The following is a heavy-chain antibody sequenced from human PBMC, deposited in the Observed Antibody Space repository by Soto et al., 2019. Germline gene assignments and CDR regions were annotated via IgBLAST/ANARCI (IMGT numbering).Heavy chain of an antibody. Sequence: PGGSLRLSCAASAISFNTYGVTWVRQAPGKGLEWVSTVTVTGGSTYYADSVKGRFTISRDRPNYTVSLLLNSLRVEDTAIYYCAGQRSPEGWFDPWGQGTLVTV. CDR2: VTVTGGST. V-gene: IGHV3-23*01. J-gene: IGHJ5*02. D-gene: IGHD3-10*01. CDR3: AGQRSPEGWFDP. CDR1: AISFNTYG.